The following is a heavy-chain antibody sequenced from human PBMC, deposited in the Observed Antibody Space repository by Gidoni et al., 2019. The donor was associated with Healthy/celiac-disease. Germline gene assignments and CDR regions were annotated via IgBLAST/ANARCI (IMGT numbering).Heavy chain of an antibody. V-gene: IGHV1-2*02. J-gene: IGHJ4*02. Sequence: QVQLVQSGAEVKKPGASVKVSCKASGYTFTGYYMHWVRQAPGQGLEWMGWINPNSGGTNYAQKFQGRVTMTRDTSISTAYMELSRLRSDDTAVYYCARDFDYYDSSGYYSDYWGQGTLVTVSS. D-gene: IGHD3-22*01. CDR1: GYTFTGYY. CDR3: ARDFDYYDSSGYYSDY. CDR2: INPNSGGT.